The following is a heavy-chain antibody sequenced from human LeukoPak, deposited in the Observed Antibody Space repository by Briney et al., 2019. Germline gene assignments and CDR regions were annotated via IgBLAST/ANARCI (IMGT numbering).Heavy chain of an antibody. Sequence: SETLSLTCTVSGGSVSSSTYYWGWIRQPPGKGLEWIGSIYYSVSTYYNPSLKSRVTISVDTSKNQFSLKLSSVTAADTAVYYCARENYDTLTAYDYWGQGTLVTVSS. CDR1: GGSVSSSTYY. D-gene: IGHD3-9*01. V-gene: IGHV4-39*07. J-gene: IGHJ4*02. CDR2: IYYSVST. CDR3: ARENYDTLTAYDY.